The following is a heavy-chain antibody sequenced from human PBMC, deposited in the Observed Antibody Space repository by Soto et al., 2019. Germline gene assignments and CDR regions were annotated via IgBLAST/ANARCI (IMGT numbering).Heavy chain of an antibody. CDR1: GFSFSSYA. CDR2: ISARGGRL. V-gene: IGHV3-23*01. D-gene: IGHD1-26*01. CDR3: AKVSIDYSAAVET. Sequence: EVHLLESGGGLVQPGGSLRLSCAASGFSFSSYAMVWVRQAPGKGLEWVSVISARGGRLYFADSVKGRFTISRDNSKNALSLEMNSLRAEDTATYFCAKVSIDYSAAVETWGQGTLVVVSS. J-gene: IGHJ5*02.